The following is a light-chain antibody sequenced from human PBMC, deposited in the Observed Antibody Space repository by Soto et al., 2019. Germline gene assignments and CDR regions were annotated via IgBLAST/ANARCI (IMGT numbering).Light chain of an antibody. Sequence: DIQMTQSPSSLSSSLGYIFTITCRASQGIKNDLAWYQQKPGKAPKRLIYGASNLQSGVPSRFSGSGSGTEFTLMISSLQPDDFATYYCQQYNSYWTFGQGTKVDI. CDR1: QGIKND. V-gene: IGKV1-17*01. CDR3: QQYNSYWT. J-gene: IGKJ1*01. CDR2: GAS.